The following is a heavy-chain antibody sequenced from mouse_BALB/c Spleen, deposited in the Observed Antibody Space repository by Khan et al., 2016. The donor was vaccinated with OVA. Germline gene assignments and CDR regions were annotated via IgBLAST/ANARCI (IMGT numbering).Heavy chain of an antibody. V-gene: IGHV5-17*02. CDR1: GFTFNIFG. Sequence: EVELVESGGGLVQPGGSRKLSCAASGFTFNIFGMHWVRQAPEKGLEWVAYISSGSSTIYYADTVKGRFTISRDNPKNTVFLQMTSLRSEDTAMXYWARGGGYDGGFDYWGQGTTLTVSS. CDR3: ARGGGYDGGFDY. J-gene: IGHJ2*01. CDR2: ISSGSSTI. D-gene: IGHD2-2*01.